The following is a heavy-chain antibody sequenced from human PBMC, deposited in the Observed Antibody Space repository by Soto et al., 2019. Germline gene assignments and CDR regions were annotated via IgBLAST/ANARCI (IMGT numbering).Heavy chain of an antibody. J-gene: IGHJ4*02. CDR3: ARNGGSTWYYFDS. CDR1: GGSFTGYY. V-gene: IGHV4-34*01. D-gene: IGHD6-13*01. CDR2: VSHRGRT. Sequence: QVQLQQWGAGLLKPSETLSLTCAVNGGSFTGYYGCWIRQSPGKGLERIGEVSHRGRTNYNPSLKSRVTISIDTSKNQFFLKLNSVTAADTGVYYCARNGGSTWYYFDSWGQGTVVTVSS.